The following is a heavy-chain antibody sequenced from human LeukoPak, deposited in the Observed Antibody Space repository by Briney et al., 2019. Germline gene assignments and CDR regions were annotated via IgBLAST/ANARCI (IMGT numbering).Heavy chain of an antibody. CDR2: IFYSGST. J-gene: IGHJ4*02. V-gene: IGHV4-31*01. D-gene: IGHD3-22*01. Sequence: SETLSLTCTVSGGSISRGGYYWSWIRQHPGKGLEWIGYIFYSGSTYYNLSLKRPGTITVATSKNPLCLTLRYVTAADSAVVYCAREGYYGSSGYLFDYWGQGTLVTVPS. CDR1: GGSISRGGYY. CDR3: AREGYYGSSGYLFDY.